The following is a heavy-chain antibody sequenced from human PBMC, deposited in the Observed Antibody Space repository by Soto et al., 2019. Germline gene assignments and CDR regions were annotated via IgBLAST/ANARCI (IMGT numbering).Heavy chain of an antibody. J-gene: IGHJ5*02. Sequence: SETLSLTCTVSGGSISDDTYYWGWIRQPPGKGLEWIGSIYYSGTSSYNPSLESRVTMSVDTSKKQLSLRLRSVTAADTAVYYCARGPTITGTIHWFDPWGQGALVTVSS. CDR1: GGSISDDTYY. D-gene: IGHD1-7*01. V-gene: IGHV4-39*07. CDR2: IYYSGTS. CDR3: ARGPTITGTIHWFDP.